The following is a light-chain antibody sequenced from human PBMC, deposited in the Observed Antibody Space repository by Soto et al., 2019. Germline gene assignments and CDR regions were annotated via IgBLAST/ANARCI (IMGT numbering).Light chain of an antibody. V-gene: IGKV1-39*01. Sequence: DIQMTQSPSSLSASVGDRVTITCRASQSISSYLNWYQQKPGKAPKLLIYAASNLQSGVPSGFSGSGSGTDFTLTISSLQPEDFATYYCQQSYSIPLTFGGGTKVEIK. J-gene: IGKJ4*01. CDR3: QQSYSIPLT. CDR1: QSISSY. CDR2: AAS.